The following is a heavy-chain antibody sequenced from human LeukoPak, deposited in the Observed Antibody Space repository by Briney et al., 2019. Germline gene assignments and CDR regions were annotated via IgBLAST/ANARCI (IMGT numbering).Heavy chain of an antibody. CDR3: ARGLSGYGRGGYYMDV. CDR1: GGSISSYY. D-gene: IGHD5-18*01. CDR2: IYTSGST. Sequence: PSETLSLTCTVSGGSISSYYWSWIRQPAGKGLEWIGRIYTSGSTNYNPSLKSRVTMSVDTSKNQFSPKLSSVAAADTAVYYCARGLSGYGRGGYYMDVWGKGTTVTVSS. J-gene: IGHJ6*03. V-gene: IGHV4-4*07.